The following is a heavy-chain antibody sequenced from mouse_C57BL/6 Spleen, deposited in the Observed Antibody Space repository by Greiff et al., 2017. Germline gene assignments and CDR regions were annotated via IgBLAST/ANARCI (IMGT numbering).Heavy chain of an antibody. J-gene: IGHJ2*01. Sequence: VHVKQSVAELVRPGASVKLSCTASGFNITNTYMHWVKQRPEQGLEWIGRIDPANGNTKYAPKFQGKATITADTSSNTAYLQLSSLTSEDTAIYYCARAYYDYDGLDYWGQGTTRTVSA. CDR1: GFNITNTY. V-gene: IGHV14-3*01. CDR2: IDPANGNT. CDR3: ARAYYDYDGLDY. D-gene: IGHD2-4*01.